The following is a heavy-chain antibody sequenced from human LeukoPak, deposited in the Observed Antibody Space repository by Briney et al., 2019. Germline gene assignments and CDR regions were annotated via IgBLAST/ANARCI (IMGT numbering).Heavy chain of an antibody. Sequence: GASVKVSCKASGYTFTGYYMHWVRQAPGQGLEWMGWISPYNGNTKYAQKFQGRVTMTTDTSTSTVYMELRSLRSDDTAVYYCARDRVGGYTYGGNWFDPWGQGTLVTVSS. D-gene: IGHD5-18*01. CDR3: ARDRVGGYTYGGNWFDP. V-gene: IGHV1-18*04. CDR2: ISPYNGNT. CDR1: GYTFTGYY. J-gene: IGHJ5*02.